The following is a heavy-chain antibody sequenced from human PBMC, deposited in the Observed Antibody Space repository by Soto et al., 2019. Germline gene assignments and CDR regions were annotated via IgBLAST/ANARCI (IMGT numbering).Heavy chain of an antibody. Sequence: QVQLMQSGTAVKKPGSSVKVSCKASGGTFSTLAVSWVRQAPGQGLEWMGGIIPIYGRPVYAQKFQGRVTITADESTSRVYMELSSLSSEDTAVYYCARAPYEDYAVPEPNYFDSWGQGTLVTVSS. D-gene: IGHD4-17*01. CDR3: ARAPYEDYAVPEPNYFDS. V-gene: IGHV1-69*01. CDR2: IIPIYGRP. CDR1: GGTFSTLA. J-gene: IGHJ4*02.